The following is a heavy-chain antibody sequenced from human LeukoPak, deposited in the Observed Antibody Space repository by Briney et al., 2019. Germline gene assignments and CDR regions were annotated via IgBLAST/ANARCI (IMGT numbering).Heavy chain of an antibody. CDR2: INGSGGNT. D-gene: IGHD3-9*01. J-gene: IGHJ4*02. Sequence: PGGSLRLSCVASGFTFSNYAMSWVRQAPGKGLEWVSAINGSGGNTYYADSVKGRFTISRDNSKNTVFLQMNSLRAEDTAVYYCAKWGDYDVLTGYYVSDYWGQGTLVTVSS. V-gene: IGHV3-23*01. CDR1: GFTFSNYA. CDR3: AKWGDYDVLTGYYVSDY.